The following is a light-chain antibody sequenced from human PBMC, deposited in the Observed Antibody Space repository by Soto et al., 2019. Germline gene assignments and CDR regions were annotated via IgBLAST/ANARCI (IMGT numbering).Light chain of an antibody. V-gene: IGLV2-8*01. CDR1: SSDVGNYNY. CDR2: EVS. Sequence: QSALTQPPSASGSPGQSVTISCTGTSSDVGNYNYVSWYQQHPGKAPKLMIYEVSKRPSGVPDRFSGSKSGNTASLTVSGLQAEDEADYYCSSYAGTNIHVFFGGGTKVTVL. J-gene: IGLJ2*01. CDR3: SSYAGTNIHVF.